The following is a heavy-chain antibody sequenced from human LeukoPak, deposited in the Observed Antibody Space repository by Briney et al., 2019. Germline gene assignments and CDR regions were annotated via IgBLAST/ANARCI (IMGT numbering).Heavy chain of an antibody. CDR2: IRYDGSNK. J-gene: IGHJ4*02. CDR1: GFTFSSYG. Sequence: GGSLRLSCAASGFTFSSYGMHWVRQAPGKGLEWVAFIRYDGSNKYYADSVKGRFTISRDNSKNTLYLQMNSLRAEDTAEYYCAKESTVDIVATDYWGQGTLVTVSS. D-gene: IGHD5-12*01. V-gene: IGHV3-30*02. CDR3: AKESTVDIVATDY.